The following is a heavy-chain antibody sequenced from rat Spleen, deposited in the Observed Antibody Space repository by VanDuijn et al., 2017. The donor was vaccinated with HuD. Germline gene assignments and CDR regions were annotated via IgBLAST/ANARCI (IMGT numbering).Heavy chain of an antibody. CDR1: GFSLTSYN. D-gene: IGHD1-9*01. J-gene: IGHJ2*01. CDR2: IWTGGST. V-gene: IGHV2-30*01. Sequence: QVQLKESGPGLVQPSQTLSLTCTVSGFSLTSYNVHWVRQPTGTGLEWMGIIWTGGSTDYNSALKSRLSISRDTSKSQVFLKMNSLQTEDIATYYCAREGDGYTFDYWGQGVMVTVSS. CDR3: AREGDGYTFDY.